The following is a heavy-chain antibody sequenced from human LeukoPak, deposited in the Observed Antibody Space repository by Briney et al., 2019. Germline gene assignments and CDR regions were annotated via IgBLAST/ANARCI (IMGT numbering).Heavy chain of an antibody. Sequence: GGSLRLSCAASGFTFSNAWMSWVRQALGKGLEWVGRIKSKTDGGTTDYAAPVKGRFTISRDDSKNTLYLQMNSLKTEDTAVYYCTTDPDAWLRSPFWGQGTLVTVSS. D-gene: IGHD5-12*01. CDR1: GFTFSNAW. J-gene: IGHJ4*02. V-gene: IGHV3-15*01. CDR3: TTDPDAWLRSPF. CDR2: IKSKTDGGTT.